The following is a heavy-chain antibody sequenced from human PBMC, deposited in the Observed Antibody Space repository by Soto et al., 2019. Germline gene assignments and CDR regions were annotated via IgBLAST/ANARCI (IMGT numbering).Heavy chain of an antibody. CDR3: AKEVSLGSTVDLGY. CDR1: GLTFTIFA. Sequence: GGSLRLSFAAPGLTFTIFAMSWGRQSPGKGLEWVSSISGSGGSTYYADVVKGRFTISRDNSMGTLYLQMKSLRVEYTAIYYCAKEVSLGSTVDLGYWGQGTLVTVSS. J-gene: IGHJ4*02. CDR2: ISGSGGST. D-gene: IGHD7-27*01. V-gene: IGHV3-23*01.